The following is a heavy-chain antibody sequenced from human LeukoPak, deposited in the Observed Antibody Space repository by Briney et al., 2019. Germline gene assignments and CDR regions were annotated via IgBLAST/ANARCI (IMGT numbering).Heavy chain of an antibody. CDR2: ISSDGSKN. D-gene: IGHD1-7*01. Sequence: PGGSLRLSCAASGFTFTNYAMHWVRQTPGKGLEWVALISSDGSKNIYADPVKGRFTVSRDNSKNTIYLQMDSLRAEDTAIYYCARDYWWNYDYWGQGTLVTVSS. CDR3: ARDYWWNYDY. J-gene: IGHJ4*02. CDR1: GFTFTNYA. V-gene: IGHV3-30*03.